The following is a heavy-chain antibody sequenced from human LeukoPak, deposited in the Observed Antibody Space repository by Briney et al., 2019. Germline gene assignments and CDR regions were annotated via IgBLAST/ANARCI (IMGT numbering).Heavy chain of an antibody. J-gene: IGHJ5*02. CDR3: ARDDYGDYVAVA. CDR1: GGTFSSYA. CDR2: IIPIFGTA. D-gene: IGHD4-17*01. V-gene: IGHV1-69*05. Sequence: SVKVSCKASGGTFSSYAISWVRQAPGQGLEWMGGIIPIFGTANYAQKFQGRVTMTRDTSTSTVYMELSSLRSEDTAVYYCARDDYGDYVAVAWGQGTLVTVSS.